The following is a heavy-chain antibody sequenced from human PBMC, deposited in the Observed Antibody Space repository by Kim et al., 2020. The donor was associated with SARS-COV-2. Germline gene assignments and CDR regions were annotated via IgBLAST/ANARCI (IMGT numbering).Heavy chain of an antibody. D-gene: IGHD3-22*01. J-gene: IGHJ4*02. CDR3: AKGDQIVIYYDRGLDD. CDR1: GFTFRSYA. Sequence: GGSLRLSCEGSGFTFRSYAMSWVRQAPGKGLEWVSGISGGGGNTYYADSVEGRFTISRDNSKNTLSLQMNSLRAEDMAIYYCAKGDQIVIYYDRGLDDWGQGTLVTVSS. V-gene: IGHV3-23*01. CDR2: ISGGGGNT.